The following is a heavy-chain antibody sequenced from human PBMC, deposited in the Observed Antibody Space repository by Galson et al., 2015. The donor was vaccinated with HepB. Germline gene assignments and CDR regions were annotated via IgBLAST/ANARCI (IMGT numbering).Heavy chain of an antibody. CDR2: IRSKANSYAT. V-gene: IGHV3-73*01. J-gene: IGHJ4*02. Sequence: SLRLSCAASGFTFSGSAMHWVRQASGKGLEWVGRIRSKANSYATAYAASVKGRFTISRDDSKNTAYLQMNSLKTEDTAVYYCTRLPGIQTFFDYWGQGTLVTVSS. CDR3: TRLPGIQTFFDY. CDR1: GFTFSGSA. D-gene: IGHD1-14*01.